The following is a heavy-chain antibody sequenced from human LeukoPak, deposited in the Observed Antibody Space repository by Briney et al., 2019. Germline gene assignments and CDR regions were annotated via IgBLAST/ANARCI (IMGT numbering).Heavy chain of an antibody. D-gene: IGHD5-24*01. V-gene: IGHV5-10-1*01. CDR3: ARQRDGYNAGAFDI. Sequence: GESLKISCKSSGYSFASYWISWVRQMPGKGLEWMGRIDHSDSYTNYSPSFQGHVTISADKSISTAYLQWSSLKASDTGMYYCARQRDGYNAGAFDIWGQGTMVSVSS. CDR1: GYSFASYW. CDR2: IDHSDSYT. J-gene: IGHJ3*02.